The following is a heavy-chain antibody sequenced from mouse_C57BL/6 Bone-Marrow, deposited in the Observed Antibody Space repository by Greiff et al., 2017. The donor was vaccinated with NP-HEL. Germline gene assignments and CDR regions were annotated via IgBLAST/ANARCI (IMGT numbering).Heavy chain of an antibody. D-gene: IGHD1-1*01. CDR2: IDPSDSYT. Sequence: QVQLQQPGAELVRPGTSVKLSCKASGYTFTSYWMHWVKQRPGQGLEWIGVIDPSDSYTNYNQKFKGKATLTVDTSSSTAYMQLSSLTSEDSAVYYWARVAPSTTVVARYFDDWGTGTTVTVSA. V-gene: IGHV1-59*01. CDR1: GYTFTSYW. CDR3: ARVAPSTTVVARYFDD. J-gene: IGHJ1*03.